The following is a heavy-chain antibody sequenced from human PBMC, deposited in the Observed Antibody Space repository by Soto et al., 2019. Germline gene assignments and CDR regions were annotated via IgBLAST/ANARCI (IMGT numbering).Heavy chain of an antibody. V-gene: IGHV4-31*03. CDR1: GGSISSGGYY. J-gene: IGHJ3*02. Sequence: SETLSLTCTVSGGSISSGGYYWSWIRQHPGKGLEWIGYIYYSGSTYYNPSLKSRVTISVDTSKNQFSLKLSSVTAADTAVYYCARVYLNRDGPQAFDIWGQGTMVTVSS. D-gene: IGHD2-2*02. CDR3: ARVYLNRDGPQAFDI. CDR2: IYYSGST.